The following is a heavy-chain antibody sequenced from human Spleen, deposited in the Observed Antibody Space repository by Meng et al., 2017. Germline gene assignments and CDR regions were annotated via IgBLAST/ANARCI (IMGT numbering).Heavy chain of an antibody. J-gene: IGHJ4*01. D-gene: IGHD6-19*01. V-gene: IGHV4-4*02. CDR1: GGSIRSSNW. CDR3: AVFSSGWGPFDC. CDR2: IYHLGST. Sequence: QGQLQESGPGLVKPLQTLSLPCTVSGGSIRSSNWWSWVRQPPGKGLEWIGEIYHLGSTNYNPSLKSRVTISVDKSKTQFSLKVTSVTAADTAVYYCAVFSSGWGPFDCWGQGTLVTVSS.